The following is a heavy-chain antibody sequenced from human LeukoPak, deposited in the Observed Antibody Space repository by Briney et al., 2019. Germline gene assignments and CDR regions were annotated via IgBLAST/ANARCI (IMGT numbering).Heavy chain of an antibody. Sequence: PSETLSLTCTVSGGSISSYYWGWIRQPPGKGLEWIGSIYYSGSTYYNPSLKSRVTISVDTSKNQFSLKLSSVTAADTAVYYCATGYYDSSPGDDAFDIWGQGTMVTVSS. D-gene: IGHD3-22*01. CDR2: IYYSGST. CDR3: ATGYYDSSPGDDAFDI. J-gene: IGHJ3*02. CDR1: GGSISSYY. V-gene: IGHV4-39*01.